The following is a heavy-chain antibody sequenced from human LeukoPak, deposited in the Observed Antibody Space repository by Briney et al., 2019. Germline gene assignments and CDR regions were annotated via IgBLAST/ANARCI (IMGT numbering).Heavy chain of an antibody. J-gene: IGHJ3*02. Sequence: GESLKISCKGSGYSFTSYWIGRVRQMPGKGLEWMGIIYPGDSDTRYSPSFQGQVTISADKSISTAYLQWSSLKASDTAMYYCARHLAIDYYDSSGSNDAFDIWGQGTMVTVSS. CDR3: ARHLAIDYYDSSGSNDAFDI. CDR1: GYSFTSYW. V-gene: IGHV5-51*01. CDR2: IYPGDSDT. D-gene: IGHD3-22*01.